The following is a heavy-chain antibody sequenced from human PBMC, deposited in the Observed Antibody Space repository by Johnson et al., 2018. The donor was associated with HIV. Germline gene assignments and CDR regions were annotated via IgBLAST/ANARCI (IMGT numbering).Heavy chain of an antibody. V-gene: IGHV3-64*01. CDR2: ISSNGGST. D-gene: IGHD4-23*01. J-gene: IGHJ3*02. CDR1: GFTLSSYG. CDR3: ASGEEYGGNYGAFDI. Sequence: VQLVESGGGLVQPGGSLRLSCAASGFTLSSYGMHWVRQAPGKGLEYVSAISSNGGSTYYANSVKGRFTISRDNSKNTLYLQMNSLRAEDTAVYYCASGEEYGGNYGAFDIWGQGTVVTVSS.